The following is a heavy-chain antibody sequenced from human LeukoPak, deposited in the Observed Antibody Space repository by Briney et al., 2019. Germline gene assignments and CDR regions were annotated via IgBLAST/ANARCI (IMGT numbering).Heavy chain of an antibody. CDR1: GFTFSSYG. CDR2: IRYDGSNK. V-gene: IGHV3-30*02. J-gene: IGHJ4*02. Sequence: GGSLRLSCAASGFTFSSYGMHWVRQAPGKGLEWVAFIRYDGSNKYYADSVKGRFTISRDDSKNTLYLQMNSLRAEDTAVYYCARGIHGGNTNWGQGTLVTVSS. D-gene: IGHD4-23*01. CDR3: ARGIHGGNTN.